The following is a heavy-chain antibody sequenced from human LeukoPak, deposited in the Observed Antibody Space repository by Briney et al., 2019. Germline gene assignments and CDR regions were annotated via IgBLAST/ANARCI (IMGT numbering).Heavy chain of an antibody. CDR1: GFTFSSYA. V-gene: IGHV3-23*01. J-gene: IGHJ5*02. CDR3: AKDSYYDFWSGYSAREEGDNWFDP. D-gene: IGHD3-3*01. CDR2: ISGSGDST. Sequence: GGSLRLSCAASGFTFSSYAMSWVRQAPGKGLEWVSAISGSGDSTYYADSVKGRFTISRDNSKNTLYLQMNSLRVEDTAVYYCAKDSYYDFWSGYSAREEGDNWFDPWGQGTLVTVSS.